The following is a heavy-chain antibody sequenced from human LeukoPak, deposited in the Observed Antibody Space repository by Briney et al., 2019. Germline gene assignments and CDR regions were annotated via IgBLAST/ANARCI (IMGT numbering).Heavy chain of an antibody. J-gene: IGHJ3*02. CDR1: GGSISSYY. V-gene: IGHV4-4*07. CDR3: ARELITKADAFDI. D-gene: IGHD1-20*01. Sequence: SSETLSLTCTVSGGSISSYYWNWIRQPAGKGLEWIGRFYARGNTNYNPSLKSRVTMSVDTSKNQLSLKLTSVTAADTAVYYCARELITKADAFDIWGQGTMVTVSS. CDR2: FYARGNT.